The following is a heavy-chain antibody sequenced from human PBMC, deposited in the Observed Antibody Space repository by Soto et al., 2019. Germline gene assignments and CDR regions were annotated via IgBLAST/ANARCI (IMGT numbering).Heavy chain of an antibody. D-gene: IGHD6-19*01. J-gene: IGHJ6*02. V-gene: IGHV1-69*12. Sequence: QVQLVQSGAEVKKPGSSVKASCKASGGTFSNYAFSWVRQAPGQGLEWLGGIMPIFGRADYAQKFRGRATITEHESLTTAQMELSSLRSEDTAVYYCASWLREAGIGGNYYSGMDVWGQGTTVTVSS. CDR2: IMPIFGRA. CDR3: ASWLREAGIGGNYYSGMDV. CDR1: GGTFSNYA.